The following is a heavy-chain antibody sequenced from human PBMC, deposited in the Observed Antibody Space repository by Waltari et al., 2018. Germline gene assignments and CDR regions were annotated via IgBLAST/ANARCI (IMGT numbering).Heavy chain of an antibody. Sequence: QVQLQQWGAGLLKPSETLSLTCAVYGGSFSGYYWSWIRQPPGKGLEWIGEINHSGSTNYNPSLTTRVTISVDTSKNQFSLKLSSVTAADTAVYYCARGHYYDSSAVGAEYFQHWGQGTLVTVSS. V-gene: IGHV4-34*01. D-gene: IGHD3-22*01. CDR3: ARGHYYDSSAVGAEYFQH. J-gene: IGHJ1*01. CDR1: GGSFSGYY. CDR2: INHSGST.